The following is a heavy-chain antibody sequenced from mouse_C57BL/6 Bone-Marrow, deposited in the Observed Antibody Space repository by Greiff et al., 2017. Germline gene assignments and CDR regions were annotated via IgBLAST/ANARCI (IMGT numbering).Heavy chain of an antibody. J-gene: IGHJ1*03. Sequence: QVQLQQPGAALVMPGASVKLSCKASGYTFTSYWMHWVKQRPGQGLEWIGEIDPSDSYTNYNQKFKGKSTLTVDKSSSTAYMQLGSLTSEDSAVDDCAREADGYLYWYFDVWGTGTTVTVSS. CDR1: GYTFTSYW. CDR3: AREADGYLYWYFDV. CDR2: IDPSDSYT. D-gene: IGHD2-3*01. V-gene: IGHV1-69*01.